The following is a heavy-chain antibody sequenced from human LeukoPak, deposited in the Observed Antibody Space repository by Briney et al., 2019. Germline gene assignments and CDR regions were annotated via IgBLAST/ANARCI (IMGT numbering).Heavy chain of an antibody. CDR3: ARVSRVADVHDAFDI. Sequence: GGSLRLSCAASGFTFSDYYMTWIRQAPGKGLEWVSYIGATVYDADSVKGRFTISRDNAKNSLYLQMNSLRAEDTAVYYCARVSRVADVHDAFDICGQGTMVTVSS. CDR2: IGATV. V-gene: IGHV3-11*01. D-gene: IGHD6-19*01. J-gene: IGHJ3*02. CDR1: GFTFSDYY.